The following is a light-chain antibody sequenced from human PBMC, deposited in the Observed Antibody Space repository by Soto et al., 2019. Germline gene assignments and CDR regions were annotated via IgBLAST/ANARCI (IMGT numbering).Light chain of an antibody. CDR2: DVS. Sequence: QSALTQPASVSGSPGQSITISCTGTSSDVGGYNYVSWYQQHPGKAPKVMIYDVSNRPSGVSNRFSGSKSGNTASLTISGLQAEDEADYYCNSSTSSSTLVVFGGGTKVTVL. V-gene: IGLV2-14*03. CDR1: SSDVGGYNY. J-gene: IGLJ2*01. CDR3: NSSTSSSTLVV.